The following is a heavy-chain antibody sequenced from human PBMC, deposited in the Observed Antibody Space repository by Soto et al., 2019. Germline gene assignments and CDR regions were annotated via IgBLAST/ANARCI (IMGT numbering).Heavy chain of an antibody. J-gene: IGHJ4*02. Sequence: QVQLVQSGGEVRKPGASVKVSCKASGDTITNYGISWVRQAPGQGLEWMGWISFYNGNTKYAQNLQGRVTLTTDTSTSTAYMELRSLRSDETAVYYCASATSIAVAGKESWGQGTLVTVSS. CDR3: ASATSIAVAGKES. CDR1: GDTITNYG. D-gene: IGHD6-19*01. CDR2: ISFYNGNT. V-gene: IGHV1-18*01.